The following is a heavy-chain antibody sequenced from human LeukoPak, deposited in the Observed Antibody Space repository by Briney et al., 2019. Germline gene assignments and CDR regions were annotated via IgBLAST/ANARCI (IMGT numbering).Heavy chain of an antibody. CDR3: AKNDYDSSGLGSETYFDS. CDR1: GYSFTDYW. V-gene: IGHV5-51*01. D-gene: IGHD3-22*01. Sequence: GESLKISCKGSGYSFTDYWIGWVRQMPGKGLEWMGLIYPGNSDTTYSPSFQGQVTISADKSISTAYLHWSSLKASDTAMYFCAKNDYDSSGLGSETYFDSWGQGTLVTVSS. CDR2: IYPGNSDT. J-gene: IGHJ4*02.